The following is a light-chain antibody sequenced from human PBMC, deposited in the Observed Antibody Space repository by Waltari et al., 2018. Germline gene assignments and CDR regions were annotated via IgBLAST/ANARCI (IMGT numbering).Light chain of an antibody. CDR3: SSISSRGVV. CDR1: GIDVCGYDY. CDR2: EVN. V-gene: IGLV2-14*01. Sequence: QSALTQPTSLSGSPGQAIIISCTGTGIDVCGYDYHYWSQQYPSKAPRPTIYEVNNRTSGVSNRFLVYKSANTATVTIAGLKGDDASAYFCSSISSRGVVVGGVKKL. J-gene: IGLJ2*01.